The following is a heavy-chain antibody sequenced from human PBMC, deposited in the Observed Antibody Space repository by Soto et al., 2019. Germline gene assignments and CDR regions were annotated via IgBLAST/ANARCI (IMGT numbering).Heavy chain of an antibody. D-gene: IGHD2-2*01. CDR2: MFYSWPP. V-gene: IGHV4-59*01. CDR3: ARWSCTSGPGNTLDY. CDR1: GGSISGYY. Sequence: QVQLQESGPGLLRPSETLSLNCSVSGGSISGYYWGWIRQAPGKGMEYIGYMFYSWPPNLSPSLRSRVAMSVDMSKNKFSLRLISVTDADTAVYFCARWSCTSGPGNTLDYFGQRIQVTVSS. J-gene: IGHJ4*02.